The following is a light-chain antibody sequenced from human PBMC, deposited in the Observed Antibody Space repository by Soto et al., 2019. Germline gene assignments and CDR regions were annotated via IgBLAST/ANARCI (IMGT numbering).Light chain of an antibody. CDR1: NIGSKR. V-gene: IGLV3-21*02. CDR2: ADD. J-gene: IGLJ1*01. Sequence: SYELTQPPSVSVAPGQTARITCGGNNIGSKRVHWYQQKPGQAPVLVVYADDDRPSGIPEGISGSNSGNTATLTISRVEAGDEADYYCQLWDSTRDHHVFGSGTKLNVL. CDR3: QLWDSTRDHHV.